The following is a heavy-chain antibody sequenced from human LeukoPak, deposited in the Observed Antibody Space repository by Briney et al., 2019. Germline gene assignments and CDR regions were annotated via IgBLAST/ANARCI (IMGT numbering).Heavy chain of an antibody. CDR2: IYDSGST. Sequence: SQTLSLPCTVSGDSINGGGYYWSWIRQHPGKGLEWIGYIYDSGSTYYNPSLKSRVTISVDTSKNQFSLKVSSVTVADTAVYYCARDAYYGPGSLVYWGQGTLVTVSS. J-gene: IGHJ4*02. D-gene: IGHD3-10*01. V-gene: IGHV4-31*03. CDR3: ARDAYYGPGSLVY. CDR1: GDSINGGGYY.